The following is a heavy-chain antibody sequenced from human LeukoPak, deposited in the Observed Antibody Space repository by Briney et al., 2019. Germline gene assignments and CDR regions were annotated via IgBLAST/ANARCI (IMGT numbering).Heavy chain of an antibody. J-gene: IGHJ5*02. Sequence: ASVKVSCKASGYTXTNYGISWVRQAPGQGLEWMGWISAYNGNTNYAQNLQGRVTMTTDTSTSTAYMELRSLRSDDTAVYYCARDCGGDCYPWGQGTLVTVSS. V-gene: IGHV1-18*01. CDR3: ARDCGGDCYP. CDR2: ISAYNGNT. D-gene: IGHD2-21*02. CDR1: GYTXTNYG.